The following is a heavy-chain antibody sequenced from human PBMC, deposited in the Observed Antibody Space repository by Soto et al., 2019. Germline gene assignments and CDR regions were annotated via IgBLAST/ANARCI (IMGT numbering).Heavy chain of an antibody. D-gene: IGHD3-16*02. CDR3: TIDPSVGGVIVKCVY. Sequence: GGSMRLSCAASGFTFSNAWMSWVRQAPGKGVEWVGRIKSKTDGGTTDYAAPVKGRFTISRDDSKNTLYLQMNSLKTEDAAVYYCTIDPSVGGVIVKCVYWGQGTLVTVSS. J-gene: IGHJ4*02. CDR2: IKSKTDGGTT. CDR1: GFTFSNAW. V-gene: IGHV3-15*01.